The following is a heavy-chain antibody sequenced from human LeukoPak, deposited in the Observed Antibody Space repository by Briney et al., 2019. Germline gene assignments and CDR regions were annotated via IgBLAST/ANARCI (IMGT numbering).Heavy chain of an antibody. J-gene: IGHJ3*02. V-gene: IGHV1-46*01. CDR2: INPDGGNT. CDR3: ATTPVAGVAFDI. D-gene: IGHD6-19*01. Sequence: ASVKVSCKASGYTFTNSYIHWVRQAPGQVLEWMGLINPDGGNTNYAQNFQGRVTLTRDTSTSTVYMELSSLRSEDTAVYYCATTPVAGVAFDIWGQGTMVTVSS. CDR1: GYTFTNSY.